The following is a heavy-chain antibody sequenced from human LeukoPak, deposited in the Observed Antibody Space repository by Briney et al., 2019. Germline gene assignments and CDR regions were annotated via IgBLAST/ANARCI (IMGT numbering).Heavy chain of an antibody. V-gene: IGHV1-69*13. Sequence: RASVKVSCKTSGGTFSSYAISWVRQAPGQGLEWMGGIIPIFGTANYAQKFQGRVTITADESTSTAYMELRSLRSDDTAVYYCARANPVAGTMIYYYYYMDVWGKGTTVTVSS. J-gene: IGHJ6*03. CDR3: ARANPVAGTMIYYYYYMDV. D-gene: IGHD6-19*01. CDR2: IIPIFGTA. CDR1: GGTFSSYA.